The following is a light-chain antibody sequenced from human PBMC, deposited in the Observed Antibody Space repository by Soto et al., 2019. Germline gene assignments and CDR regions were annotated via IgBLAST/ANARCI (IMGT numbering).Light chain of an antibody. V-gene: IGKV3-20*01. CDR2: GAS. J-gene: IGKJ2*01. Sequence: EIVLVQSPGTLSLSPGERATLSCRASQSVSNNYLAWYQQKPGQAPRLLIYGASSRATGVPDRFSGSGTGTYFSLTSTRLEPEDFAVYYCQQYGVAPLMFTFGQGTKVGVK. CDR3: QQYGVAPLMFT. CDR1: QSVSNNY.